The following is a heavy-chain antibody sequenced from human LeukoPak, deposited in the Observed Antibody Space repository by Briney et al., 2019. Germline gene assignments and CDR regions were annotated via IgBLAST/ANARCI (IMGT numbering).Heavy chain of an antibody. J-gene: IGHJ6*03. D-gene: IGHD3-3*01. Sequence: GGSLRLSCAASGFTFNNAWMSWVRQAPGKGLEWVGRIKSKTDGGTTDYAAPVKGRFTISRDDSQNTLYLQMNSLRTEDTAVYYCTTEPNLRFLEWLEYYYYYMDVWGKGTTVTVSS. CDR3: TTEPNLRFLEWLEYYYYYMDV. CDR2: IKSKTDGGTT. CDR1: GFTFNNAW. V-gene: IGHV3-15*01.